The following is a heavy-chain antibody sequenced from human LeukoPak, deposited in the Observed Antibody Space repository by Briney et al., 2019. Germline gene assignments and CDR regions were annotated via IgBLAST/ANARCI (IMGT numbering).Heavy chain of an antibody. CDR1: GFTFSAYA. CDR2: ISSSGAST. Sequence: GGSLRLSCAASGFTFSAYAMSWVRQAPGKGLEWVSGISSSGASTYYADSVKGRFIVSRDSSTNTLYLQMNSLRAEDTAVYYCAKGEGGSGSYYSPLGVIDYWGQGTLVTVSS. CDR3: AKGEGGSGSYYSPLGVIDY. V-gene: IGHV3-23*01. D-gene: IGHD3-10*01. J-gene: IGHJ4*02.